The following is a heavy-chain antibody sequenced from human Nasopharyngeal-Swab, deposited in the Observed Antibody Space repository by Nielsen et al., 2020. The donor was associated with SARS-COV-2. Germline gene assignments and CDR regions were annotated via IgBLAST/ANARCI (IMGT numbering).Heavy chain of an antibody. D-gene: IGHD2-2*01. CDR3: ARGLSGVVPAPILGLGPYYYFYYMDV. Sequence: SETLSLTCAVSGGSFSANYWGWIRQPPGKGLEWIGEINHSGSTNYNPSLKSRVTISVDTSKSQFSLKLTSVTAADTSVYYCARGLSGVVPAPILGLGPYYYFYYMDVWGKGTTVTSP. CDR1: GGSFSANY. J-gene: IGHJ6*03. CDR2: INHSGST. V-gene: IGHV4-34*01.